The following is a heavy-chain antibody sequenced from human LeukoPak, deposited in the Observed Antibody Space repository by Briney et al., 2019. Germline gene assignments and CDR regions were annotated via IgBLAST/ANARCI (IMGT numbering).Heavy chain of an antibody. D-gene: IGHD3-22*01. CDR1: GFSFGVYE. Sequence: GGSLRLSCAASGFSFGVYEMNWVRQAPGKGLEWVAYFAGSDTTTYYADSVKGRFTNSRDNARNSLYLQMNSLRAEDTALYYCTTLGYHLDSWGQGTLVTVSS. V-gene: IGHV3-48*03. CDR2: FAGSDTTT. CDR3: TTLGYHLDS. J-gene: IGHJ4*02.